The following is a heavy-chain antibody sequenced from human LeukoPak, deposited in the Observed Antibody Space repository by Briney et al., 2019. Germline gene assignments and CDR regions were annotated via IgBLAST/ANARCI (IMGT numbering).Heavy chain of an antibody. CDR1: GGSISSGDYY. V-gene: IGHV4-31*03. J-gene: IGHJ6*03. CDR3: ARGATTVTLGYMDV. Sequence: KPSETLSLTCTVSGGSISSGDYYWSWIRQHPGKGLEWIGFIYYSGSTYYNPSLKSRITISVDTSKNQFSLKLSSVTAADTAVYYCARGATTVTLGYMDVWGKGTTVTVSS. CDR2: IYYSGST. D-gene: IGHD4-11*01.